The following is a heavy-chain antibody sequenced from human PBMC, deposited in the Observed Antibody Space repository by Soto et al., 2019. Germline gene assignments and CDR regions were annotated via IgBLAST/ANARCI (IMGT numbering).Heavy chain of an antibody. J-gene: IGHJ6*02. Sequence: QVQLVQSGAAVKKPGSSVKVSCKASGGTFSSYTISWVRQAPGQGLEWMGRIIPIFGTANYAQKFQGRVTITAYDSTSTAYMELSSLRSEDTAVYYCARAKGSDYDSTTVGYYYYGMDVWGQGTTVTLSS. D-gene: IGHD3-22*01. V-gene: IGHV1-69*08. CDR2: IIPIFGTA. CDR1: GGTFSSYT. CDR3: ARAKGSDYDSTTVGYYYYGMDV.